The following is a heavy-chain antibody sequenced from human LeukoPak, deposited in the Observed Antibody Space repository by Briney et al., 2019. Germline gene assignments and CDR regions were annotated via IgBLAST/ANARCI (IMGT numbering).Heavy chain of an antibody. CDR3: ARGLRASSAA. CDR1: GFTFSNYE. V-gene: IGHV3-48*03. CDR2: ISSTGNTI. Sequence: GGSLRLSCAASGFTFSNYEMNWVRQAPGKGLEWVSYISSTGNTINYADSVKGRFTISRDNAKNSLHLQMNSLRAEDTAIYYCARGLRASSAAWGQGTLVTVSS. J-gene: IGHJ5*02. D-gene: IGHD2-15*01.